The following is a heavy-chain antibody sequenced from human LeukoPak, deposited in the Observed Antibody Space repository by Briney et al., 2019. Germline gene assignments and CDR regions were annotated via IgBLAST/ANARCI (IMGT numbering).Heavy chain of an antibody. Sequence: PLETLSLTCAVYGGSFSGYYWSWIRQPPGKGLEWIGEINHSGSTNYNPSLKSRVTISVDTSKNQFSLKLSSVTAADTAVYYCARGWRFDYWGQGTLVTVSS. D-gene: IGHD3-3*01. CDR1: GGSFSGYY. J-gene: IGHJ4*02. V-gene: IGHV4-34*01. CDR3: ARGWRFDY. CDR2: INHSGST.